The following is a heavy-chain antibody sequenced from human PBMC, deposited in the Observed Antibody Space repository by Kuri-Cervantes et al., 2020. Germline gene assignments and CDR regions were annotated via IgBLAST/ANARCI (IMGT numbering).Heavy chain of an antibody. CDR1: DYSINSAYY. V-gene: IGHV4-34*01. CDR2: INHSGST. D-gene: IGHD3-10*01. Sequence: SQTLSLTCGVSDYSINSAYYWSWIRQPPGKGLEWLGEINHSGSTTLKSRVTISVDTSKNQFSLNLSSVTAADTAVYHCARPIYYGSGSYAFWSQGTLVTVSS. J-gene: IGHJ4*02. CDR3: ARPIYYGSGSYAF.